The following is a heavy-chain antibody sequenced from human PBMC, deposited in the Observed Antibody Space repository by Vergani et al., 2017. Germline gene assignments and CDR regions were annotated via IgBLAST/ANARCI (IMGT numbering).Heavy chain of an antibody. CDR2: IYWINDQ. CDR3: VYRKTECGTTGCFYPFDYYYYMDV. V-gene: IGHV2-5*04. J-gene: IGHJ6*03. D-gene: IGHD1-7*01. Sequence: QITLKKSGPTLVNPTQTLTLTCTFSGFSLNTRGVTVAWIRQPPGKALDWLALIYWINDQLYSPSLNNRVTITKDTSKNQLVLTMTNMEYVNTGTYYCVYRKTECGTTGCFYPFDYYYYMDVWGKGTTVTVSS. CDR1: GFSLNTRGVT.